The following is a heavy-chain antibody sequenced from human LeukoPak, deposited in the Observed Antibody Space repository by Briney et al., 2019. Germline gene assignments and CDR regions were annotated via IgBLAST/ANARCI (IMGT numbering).Heavy chain of an antibody. CDR2: IIPIFGTA. J-gene: IGHJ4*02. V-gene: IGHV1-69*13. D-gene: IGHD3-22*01. CDR1: GGTFSSYA. CDR3: ARVDVAYYDSSSQPFDY. Sequence: ASVKVSCKASGGTFSSYAISWVRQAPGQGLERMGGIIPIFGTANYAQKFQGRVTITADESTSTAYMELSSLRSEDTAVYYCARVDVAYYDSSSQPFDYWGQGTLVTVSS.